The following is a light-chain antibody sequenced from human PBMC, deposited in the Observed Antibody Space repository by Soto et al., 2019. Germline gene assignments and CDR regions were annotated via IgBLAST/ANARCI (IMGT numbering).Light chain of an antibody. J-gene: IGKJ2*01. CDR3: QQYDNMYT. V-gene: IGKV3-15*01. CDR2: GAS. Sequence: EIVMTQSPATLSVSPGGRAILSCRASQSVSRNLAWYQQRPGQAPRLLFYGASSGVTGIPGRFSASGSGTEFTLTISGLQPEDFAVYYCQQYDNMYTFGQGTKLEI. CDR1: QSVSRN.